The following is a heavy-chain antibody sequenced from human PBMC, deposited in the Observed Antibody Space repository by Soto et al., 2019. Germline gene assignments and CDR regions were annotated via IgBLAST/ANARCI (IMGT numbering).Heavy chain of an antibody. Sequence: QVQLVESGGGVVQPGRSLRLSCAASGFTFSSYGMHWVRQAPGKGLEWVAVIWFDGSDKYYADSVKGRFTISRDNSKNTLYLQMNTLRAENTAVDYCARDRYGGALYYCGMDVWGHGTTVTVSS. CDR1: GFTFSSYG. CDR3: ARDRYGGALYYCGMDV. V-gene: IGHV3-33*01. J-gene: IGHJ6*02. CDR2: IWFDGSDK. D-gene: IGHD1-20*01.